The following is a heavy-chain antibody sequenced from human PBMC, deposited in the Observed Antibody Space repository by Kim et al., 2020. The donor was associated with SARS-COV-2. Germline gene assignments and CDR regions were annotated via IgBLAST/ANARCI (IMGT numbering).Heavy chain of an antibody. CDR2: LYPSGET. J-gene: IGHJ4*02. CDR3: ASLRGTIFGGFREFDY. Sequence: GGSLRLSCAASGFTVSGNYMNWVRQAPGKGLQWVSVLYPSGETYYEDSVKGRFTISRDNSRNTLYLQIHGLRVEDTAVYYCASLRGTIFGGFREFDYWGQGTLVTVSS. D-gene: IGHD3-3*01. CDR1: GFTVSGNY. V-gene: IGHV3-53*01.